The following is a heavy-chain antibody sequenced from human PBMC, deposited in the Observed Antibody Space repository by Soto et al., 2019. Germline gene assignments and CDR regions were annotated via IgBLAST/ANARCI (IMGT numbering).Heavy chain of an antibody. D-gene: IGHD6-19*01. CDR3: VRDNSMTVAGQMNWYFDP. J-gene: IGHJ2*01. CDR2: IDPSGHTT. Sequence: ASVKVSCKASGFTFTDYWMHGVRQAPGQGLEWMGVIDPSGHTTIYAQTLQGRLIMTRETSTSTVYMDLSSLRSEDTAVYYCVRDNSMTVAGQMNWYFDPWGRGTLVTVSS. CDR1: GFTFTDYW. V-gene: IGHV1-46*01.